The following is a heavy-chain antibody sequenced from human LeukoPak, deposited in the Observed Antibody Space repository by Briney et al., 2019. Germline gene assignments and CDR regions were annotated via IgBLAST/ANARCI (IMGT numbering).Heavy chain of an antibody. J-gene: IGHJ6*03. CDR1: GGSFSGYY. V-gene: IGHV4-34*01. Sequence: SETLSLTCAVYGGSFSGYYWSWIRQPPGKGLEWIGEINHSGSTNYNPSLKSRVTISVDTSKNQFSLKLSSVTAADTAVYYCARDSSGYRGYDYYYMDVWGKGTTVTISS. CDR2: INHSGST. CDR3: ARDSSGYRGYDYYYMDV. D-gene: IGHD6-13*01.